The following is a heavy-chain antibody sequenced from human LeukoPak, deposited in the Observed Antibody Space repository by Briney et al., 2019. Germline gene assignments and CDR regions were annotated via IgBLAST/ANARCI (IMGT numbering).Heavy chain of an antibody. J-gene: IGHJ5*02. V-gene: IGHV3-23*01. CDR3: AKKGEPPGFDP. Sequence: PGGSLRLSCAASGFTVSSNYMSWVRQAPGKGLEWVSAISGSGGSTYYADSVKGRFTISRDNSKNTLYLQMNSLRAEDTAVYYCAKKGEPPGFDPWGQGTLVTVSS. CDR2: ISGSGGST. D-gene: IGHD2-21*01. CDR1: GFTVSSNY.